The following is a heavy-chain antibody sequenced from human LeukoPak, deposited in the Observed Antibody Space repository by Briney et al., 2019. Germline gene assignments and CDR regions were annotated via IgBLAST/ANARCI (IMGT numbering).Heavy chain of an antibody. CDR2: INSDGSST. J-gene: IGHJ3*02. V-gene: IGHV3-74*01. CDR1: GFTFSSYS. Sequence: GGSLRLSCAASGFTFSSYSTHWVRQAPGKGLVWVSRINSDGSSTSYADSVKGRFTISRDNAKNTLYLQMNSLRAEDTAVYYCATGEMHGFDIWGQGTRVTVSS. CDR3: ATGEMHGFDI.